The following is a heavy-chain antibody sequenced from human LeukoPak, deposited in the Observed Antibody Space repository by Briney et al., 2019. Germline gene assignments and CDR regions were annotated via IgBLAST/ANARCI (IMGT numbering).Heavy chain of an antibody. J-gene: IGHJ6*03. V-gene: IGHV1-69*13. Sequence: SVKVSCKASGGTFSSYAISWVRQAPGRGLEWMGGIIPIFGTANYAQKFQGRVTITADESTSTAYMELSSLRSEDTAVYYCARDGWGTDYSHYMDVWGKGTTVTVSS. CDR2: IIPIFGTA. CDR3: ARDGWGTDYSHYMDV. CDR1: GGTFSSYA. D-gene: IGHD4-11*01.